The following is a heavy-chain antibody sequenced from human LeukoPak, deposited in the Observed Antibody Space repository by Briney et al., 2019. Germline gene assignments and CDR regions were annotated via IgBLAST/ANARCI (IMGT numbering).Heavy chain of an antibody. D-gene: IGHD3-10*01. Sequence: GGSLRLSCAASGFTFSSYGMSWVRQAPGKGLEWVSAISGSGGSTYYADSVKGRFTISRDNSKNTLYLQMNSLRAEDTAVYYCSKTPIPLWFGEYNFDYWGQGTLVTVSS. CDR3: SKTPIPLWFGEYNFDY. CDR2: ISGSGGST. J-gene: IGHJ4*02. CDR1: GFTFSSYG. V-gene: IGHV3-23*01.